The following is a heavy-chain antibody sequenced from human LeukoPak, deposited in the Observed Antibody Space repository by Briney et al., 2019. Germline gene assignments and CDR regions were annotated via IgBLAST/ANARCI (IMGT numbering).Heavy chain of an antibody. V-gene: IGHV3-33*01. CDR2: IWYDGSNK. D-gene: IGHD3-22*01. Sequence: LRLSCAASGFTFSSYGMHWVRQAPGKGLEWVAVIWYDGSNKYYADSVKGRFTISRDNSKNTLYLQMNSLRAEDTAVYYCARAKRYYDSSGSSSYYFDYWGQGTLVTVSS. CDR1: GFTFSSYG. CDR3: ARAKRYYDSSGSSSYYFDY. J-gene: IGHJ4*02.